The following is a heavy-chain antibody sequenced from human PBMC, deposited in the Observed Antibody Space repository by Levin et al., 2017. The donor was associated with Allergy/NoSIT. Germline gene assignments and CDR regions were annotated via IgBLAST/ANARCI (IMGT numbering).Heavy chain of an antibody. Sequence: GESLKISCKASGYTFTSYYMHWVRQAPGQGLEWMGIINPSGGSTSYAQKFQGRVTMTRDTSTSTVYMELSSLRSEDTAVYYCARGFVLDRTYYYGSGSNGWFDPWGQGTLVTVSS. CDR3: ARGFVLDRTYYYGSGSNGWFDP. CDR2: INPSGGST. CDR1: GYTFTSYY. D-gene: IGHD3-10*01. J-gene: IGHJ5*02. V-gene: IGHV1-46*03.